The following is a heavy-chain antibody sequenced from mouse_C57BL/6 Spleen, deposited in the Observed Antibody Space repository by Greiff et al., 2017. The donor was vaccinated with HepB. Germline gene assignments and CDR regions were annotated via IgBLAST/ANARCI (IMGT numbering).Heavy chain of an antibody. CDR2: ISSGSSTI. CDR1: GFTFSDYG. Sequence: EVKLMESGGGLVKPGGSLKLSCAASGFTFSDYGMHWVRQAPEKGLEWVAYISSGSSTIYYADTVKGRFTISRDNAKNTLFLQMTSLRSEDTAMYYCARGHGSSPYYAMDYWGQGTSVTVSS. CDR3: ARGHGSSPYYAMDY. V-gene: IGHV5-17*01. D-gene: IGHD1-1*01. J-gene: IGHJ4*01.